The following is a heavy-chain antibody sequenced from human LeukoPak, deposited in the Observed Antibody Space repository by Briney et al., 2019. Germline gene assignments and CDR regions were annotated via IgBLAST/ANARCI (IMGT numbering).Heavy chain of an antibody. J-gene: IGHJ6*03. V-gene: IGHV3-7*03. CDR3: ARSFGSGISYSDYYYMDV. Sequence: GGSLRLSCEGSGFSFSSYWMTWVRQLPGKGPEWVANIRQDESERYFADSVKGRFTISRDNAKNSLYLQMNSLRADDTAVYYCARSFGSGISYSDYYYMDVWGKGTTVTIPS. D-gene: IGHD3-10*01. CDR2: IRQDESER. CDR1: GFSFSSYW.